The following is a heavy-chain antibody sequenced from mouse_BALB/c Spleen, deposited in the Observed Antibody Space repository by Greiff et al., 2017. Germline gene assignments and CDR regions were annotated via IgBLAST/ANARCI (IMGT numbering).Heavy chain of an antibody. CDR2: IRNKANGYTT. V-gene: IGHV7-3*02. J-gene: IGHJ2*01. CDR3: ARDRGTVEDFDY. D-gene: IGHD1-1*01. Sequence: EVQGVESGGGLVQPGGSLRLSCATSGFTFTDYYMSWVRQPPGKALEWLGFIRNKANGYTTEYSASVKGRFTISRDNSQSILYLQMNTLRAEDSATYYCARDRGTVEDFDYWGQGTTLTVSS. CDR1: GFTFTDYY.